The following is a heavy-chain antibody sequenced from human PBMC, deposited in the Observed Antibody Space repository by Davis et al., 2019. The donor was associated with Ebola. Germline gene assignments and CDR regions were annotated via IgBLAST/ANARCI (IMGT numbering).Heavy chain of an antibody. Sequence: ASVKVSCKASGYTFTSYGISWVRQAPGQGLEWMGWISAYNGNTDYAQKLQGRVTMTTDTSTSTAYMELRSLRSDDTAVYYCARVCSSTSCSRDYYYGMDVWGQGTTVTVSS. CDR2: ISAYNGNT. CDR1: GYTFTSYG. J-gene: IGHJ6*02. D-gene: IGHD2-2*01. CDR3: ARVCSSTSCSRDYYYGMDV. V-gene: IGHV1-18*01.